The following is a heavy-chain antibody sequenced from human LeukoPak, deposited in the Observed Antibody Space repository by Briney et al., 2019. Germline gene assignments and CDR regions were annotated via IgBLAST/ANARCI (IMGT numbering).Heavy chain of an antibody. CDR1: GASISSSSYY. V-gene: IGHV4-39*01. J-gene: IGHJ5*02. CDR2: IYYSGST. Sequence: SETLSLTCTVSGASISSSSYYWGWIRQPPGKGLAWLGSIYYSGSTDYNPSLKSRVSISIDTSKNQFSLKLSSVTAADTAVYYCARQRGYCSSISCYAWFDPWGQGTLVTVSS. D-gene: IGHD2-2*01. CDR3: ARQRGYCSSISCYAWFDP.